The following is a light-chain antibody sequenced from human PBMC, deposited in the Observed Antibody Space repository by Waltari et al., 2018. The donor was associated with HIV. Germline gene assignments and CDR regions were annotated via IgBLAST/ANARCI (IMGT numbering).Light chain of an antibody. J-gene: IGKJ5*01. Sequence: DIQMTQSPSTLSASVGDRVTITCRASQSISSWLAWFQQKPGKAPKRLIYKASSLESGVPSMFSGSGSGTEFTLTISSLQPDDFATYYCQQYNSYSITFGQGTRLEIK. CDR3: QQYNSYSIT. V-gene: IGKV1-5*03. CDR1: QSISSW. CDR2: KAS.